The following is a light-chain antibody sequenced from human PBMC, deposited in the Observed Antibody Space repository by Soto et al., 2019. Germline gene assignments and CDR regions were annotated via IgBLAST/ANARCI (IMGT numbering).Light chain of an antibody. Sequence: DIVMTQSPDSLAVSLGERVTINCKSSQSVLYTPNNKNYLTWYQQRPGQPPKMLIYWASTREYGVPDRFSGSGSGTDFTLTISNLQAEDVAVYYCQQYFDTPTFGQGTRLEIK. J-gene: IGKJ5*01. CDR2: WAS. CDR3: QQYFDTPT. CDR1: QSVLYTPNNKNY. V-gene: IGKV4-1*01.